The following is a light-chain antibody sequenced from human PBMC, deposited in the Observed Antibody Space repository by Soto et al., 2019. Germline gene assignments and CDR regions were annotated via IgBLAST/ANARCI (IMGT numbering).Light chain of an antibody. J-gene: IGKJ1*01. Sequence: DVQKTECPSTLSAAVGDRVTITCRASQSISSWLAWYQQKPGKAPKLLIYKASSLESGVPSRFSGSGSGTEFTLTISSLQPDDFATYYCQQYKSYPWTFGQGTKVEIK. CDR1: QSISSW. CDR3: QQYKSYPWT. CDR2: KAS. V-gene: IGKV1-5*03.